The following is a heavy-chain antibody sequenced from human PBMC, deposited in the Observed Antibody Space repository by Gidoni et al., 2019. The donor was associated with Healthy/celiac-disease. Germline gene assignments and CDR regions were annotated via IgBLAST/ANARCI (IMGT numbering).Heavy chain of an antibody. CDR1: GFTVSSNY. CDR2: IYSGGST. Sequence: EVQLVESGGGLIQPGGSLRLSCAASGFTVSSNYMSWVRQAPGKGLEWVSVIYSGGSTYYADSVKGRFTISRDNSKNTLYRQMNSLRAEDTAVYYCATHYGGNSGFAFDIWGQGTMVTVSS. V-gene: IGHV3-53*01. J-gene: IGHJ3*02. CDR3: ATHYGGNSGFAFDI. D-gene: IGHD4-17*01.